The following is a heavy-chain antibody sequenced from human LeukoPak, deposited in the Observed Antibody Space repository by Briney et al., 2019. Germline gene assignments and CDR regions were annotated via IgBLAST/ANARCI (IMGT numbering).Heavy chain of an antibody. V-gene: IGHV4-59*01. CDR2: IYYSGST. D-gene: IGHD1-1*01. CDR3: ARGTGTTAY. J-gene: IGHJ4*02. CDR1: GGSISSYY. Sequence: PSETLSLTCTVSGGSISSYYWSWIRQPPGKGLEWIGYIYYSGSTNYNPSLKSRVTISVDTSKNRFSLKLSSVTAAVTAVYYCARGTGTTAYWGQGTLVTVSS.